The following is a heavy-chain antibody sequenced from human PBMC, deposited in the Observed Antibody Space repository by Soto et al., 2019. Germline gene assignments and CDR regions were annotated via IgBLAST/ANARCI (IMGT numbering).Heavy chain of an antibody. J-gene: IGHJ6*02. D-gene: IGHD6-13*01. CDR2: IYGTGNT. Sequence: QLQLQESGPGLVKPSETLSLSCTVSGGSITSSFYWGWIRQPPGKGLEWIGSIYGTGNTYYNPSLKGRVTISAATSKNQFSLNLNSVTAADTAVYYCRSSSRYSTDVWGQGATVTVSS. CDR3: RSSSRYSTDV. CDR1: GGSITSSFY. V-gene: IGHV4-39*01.